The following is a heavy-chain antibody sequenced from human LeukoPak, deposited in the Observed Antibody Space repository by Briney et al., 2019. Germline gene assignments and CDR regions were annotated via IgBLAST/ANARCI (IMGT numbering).Heavy chain of an antibody. J-gene: IGHJ4*02. CDR1: GGSISSYY. CDR2: IYTSGST. CDR3: ARGLYVNYDILTGYYTSFDY. D-gene: IGHD3-9*01. V-gene: IGHV4-4*07. Sequence: SETLSLTCTVSGGSISSYYWSWIRQPAGKGLEWIGRIYTSGSTNYNPSLKSRVTISVDASKNQFSLKLSSVTAADTAVYYCARGLYVNYDILTGYYTSFDYWGQGTLVTVSS.